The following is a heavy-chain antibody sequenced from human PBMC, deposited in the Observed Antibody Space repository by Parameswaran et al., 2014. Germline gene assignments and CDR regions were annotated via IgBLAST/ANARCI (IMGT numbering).Heavy chain of an antibody. V-gene: IGHV1-2*02. CDR3: AREAGTGYCSSTSCFRKGLFDY. Sequence: ASVKVSCKASGYIFTGYYIHWLRQAPGQGLEWMGWIHPTSGGTKYAQNFQGRVTMTGDTSINIAYMELSRLRFDDTAVYYCAREAGTGYCSSTSCFRKGLFDYWGQGALVTVSS. D-gene: IGHD2-2*01. CDR2: IHPTSGGT. J-gene: IGHJ4*02. CDR1: GYIFTGYY.